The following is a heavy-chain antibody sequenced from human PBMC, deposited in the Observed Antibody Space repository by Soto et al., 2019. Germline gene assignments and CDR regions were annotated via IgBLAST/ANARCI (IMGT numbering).Heavy chain of an antibody. CDR3: AGAGFVLMVYAIDSWFDP. CDR1: GFTFSSYA. V-gene: IGHV3-23*01. Sequence: GGSLRLSCAASGFTFSSYAMSWVRQAPGKGLEWVSAISGSGGSTYYADSVKGRFTISRDNSKNTLYLQMNSLRAEETAVYYCAGAGFVLMVYAIDSWFDPWGQGTLVTVSS. J-gene: IGHJ5*02. D-gene: IGHD2-8*01. CDR2: ISGSGGST.